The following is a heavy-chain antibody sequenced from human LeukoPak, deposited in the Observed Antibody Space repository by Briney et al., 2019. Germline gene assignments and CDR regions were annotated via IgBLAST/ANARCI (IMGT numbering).Heavy chain of an antibody. D-gene: IGHD2-15*01. Sequence: SETLSLTCAVSGGSISSGGYSWSWIRQPPGKGLERIGYIYHSGSTYYNPSLKSRVTISVDRSKNQFSLKLSSVTAADTAVYYCARGVVGAPYYYYGMDVWGQGTTVTVSS. CDR2: IYHSGST. CDR3: ARGVVGAPYYYYGMDV. J-gene: IGHJ6*02. V-gene: IGHV4-30-2*01. CDR1: GGSISSGGYS.